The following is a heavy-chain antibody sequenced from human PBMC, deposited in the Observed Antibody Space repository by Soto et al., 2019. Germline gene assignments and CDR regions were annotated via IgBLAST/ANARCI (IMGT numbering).Heavy chain of an antibody. D-gene: IGHD6-19*01. Sequence: GGSLRLSCAASGFTFSDAWMDWVRQAPGKGLEWVGRIKSETGGGTADYAAPVKDRFTISRDDSKTTLYLHMNSLQTEDTAVYYCTTEMRLSSGWNGAFDIWGQGTMVTVSS. V-gene: IGHV3-15*01. CDR2: IKSETGGGTA. J-gene: IGHJ3*02. CDR3: TTEMRLSSGWNGAFDI. CDR1: GFTFSDAW.